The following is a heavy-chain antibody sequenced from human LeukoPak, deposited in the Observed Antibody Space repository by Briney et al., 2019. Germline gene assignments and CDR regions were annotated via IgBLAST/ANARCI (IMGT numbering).Heavy chain of an antibody. V-gene: IGHV1-2*02. CDR1: GYTFTVYY. Sequence: ASVKVSCKSSGYTFTVYYMHWVRQAPGQGLEWMGWINPDSGGTNYAQKFQGRVTMTRDTPSSTAYMELSRLRSDDTAVYYCARTAIFSPFSFDYWGQGTLVTVSS. D-gene: IGHD3-9*01. CDR3: ARTAIFSPFSFDY. CDR2: INPDSGGT. J-gene: IGHJ4*02.